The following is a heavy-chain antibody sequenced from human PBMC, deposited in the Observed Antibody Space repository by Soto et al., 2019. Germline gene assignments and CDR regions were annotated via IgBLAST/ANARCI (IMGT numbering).Heavy chain of an antibody. CDR3: ASQLTGDYYYYGMDV. Sequence: QVQLVQSGAEVKKPGSSVKVSCKASGGTFSSYAISWVRQAPGHGLEWMGGIIPIFGTADYAQKFQGRVTXTXAXSXXTAYRELSSLRSEDTAVYYCASQLTGDYYYYGMDVWGQGTTVTVSS. V-gene: IGHV1-69*05. CDR2: IIPIFGTA. J-gene: IGHJ6*02. CDR1: GGTFSSYA. D-gene: IGHD7-27*01.